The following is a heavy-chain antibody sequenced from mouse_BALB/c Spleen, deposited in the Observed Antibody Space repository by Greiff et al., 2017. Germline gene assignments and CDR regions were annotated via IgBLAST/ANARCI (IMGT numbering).Heavy chain of an antibody. CDR1: GFTFNTYA. CDR2: IRSKSNNYAT. D-gene: IGHD1-1*01. J-gene: IGHJ4*01. Sequence: EVQPQESGGGLVQPKGSLKLSCAASGFTFNTYAMNWVRQAPGKGLEWVARIRSKSNNYATYYADSVKDRFTISRDDSQSVLYLQMNNLKTEDTAMYYCVRQYYYGSSYYAMDYWGQGTSVTVSS. CDR3: VRQYYYGSSYYAMDY. V-gene: IGHV10-1*02.